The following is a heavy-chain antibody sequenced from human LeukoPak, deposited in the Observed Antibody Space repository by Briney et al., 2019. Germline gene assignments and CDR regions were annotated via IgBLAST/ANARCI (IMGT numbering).Heavy chain of an antibody. V-gene: IGHV3-30*02. CDR2: IRYDGSNK. D-gene: IGHD3-10*01. Sequence: GGSLRLSCAASGFTFSSYGMHWVRQAPGKGLEWVAFIRYDGSNKYYADSVKGRFTISRDNSKNTLYLQMNSLRAEDTAVYYCAKDKYGSGSYSMNYFDYWGQGTLVTVSS. CDR1: GFTFSSYG. J-gene: IGHJ4*02. CDR3: AKDKYGSGSYSMNYFDY.